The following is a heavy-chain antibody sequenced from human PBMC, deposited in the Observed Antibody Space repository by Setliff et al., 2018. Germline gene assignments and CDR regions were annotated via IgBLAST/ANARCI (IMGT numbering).Heavy chain of an antibody. Sequence: TLSLTCTVSGGSINSGVYYWGRIRQPPGKGLEWIGRIYHGGDTYYNASLKSRLTISVDTSKNQFSLKLRSVTAADTAVYYCARAISGWYSAHYYYMDVWGKGTTVTVSS. CDR2: IYHGGDT. J-gene: IGHJ6*03. V-gene: IGHV4-39*01. D-gene: IGHD6-19*01. CDR1: GGSINSGVYY. CDR3: ARAISGWYSAHYYYMDV.